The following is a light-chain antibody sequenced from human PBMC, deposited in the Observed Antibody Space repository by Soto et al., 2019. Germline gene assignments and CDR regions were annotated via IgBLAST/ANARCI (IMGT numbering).Light chain of an antibody. J-gene: IGKJ1*01. V-gene: IGKV3-15*01. CDR2: GAS. CDR1: QSVGTY. CDR3: PQYNDWPRT. Sequence: EIVMTQSPATLSVSPGERATLSCRASQSVGTYLAWSQQKPGQAPRILSYGASTRAAGISPRFSGGGSGTEFTLTISSLQSEDFAVYHCPQYNDWPRTFGQGNKVGLK.